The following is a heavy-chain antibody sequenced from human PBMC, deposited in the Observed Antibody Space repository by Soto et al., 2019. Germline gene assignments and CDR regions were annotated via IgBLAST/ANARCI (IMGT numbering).Heavy chain of an antibody. D-gene: IGHD4-17*01. CDR2: ISAYNGNT. Sequence: QVQLVQSGAEVKKPGASVKVSCKASGYTFTSYGISWVRQAPGQGLEWMGWISAYNGNTNYAQKLQGRVTMTTDTSTSTGYMELGSLRSDDTGVYYCARDKGPLLYGGNYWYFDLWGRGTLVTVSS. CDR1: GYTFTSYG. V-gene: IGHV1-18*01. J-gene: IGHJ2*01. CDR3: ARDKGPLLYGGNYWYFDL.